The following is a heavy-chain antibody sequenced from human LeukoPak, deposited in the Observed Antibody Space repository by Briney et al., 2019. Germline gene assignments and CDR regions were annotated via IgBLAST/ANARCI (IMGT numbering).Heavy chain of an antibody. J-gene: IGHJ4*02. D-gene: IGHD3-10*01. CDR3: ARQVLLAFDY. Sequence: PSETLSLTCSVSGGSISSTSYYWDWIRQPPGKGLEWIGTVFYTGTTYYNPSLKSRVTISVDTSNNQFSLKLSSVIAADTALYYCARQVLLAFDYWGQGALVTVSS. V-gene: IGHV4-39*01. CDR1: GGSISSTSYY. CDR2: VFYTGTT.